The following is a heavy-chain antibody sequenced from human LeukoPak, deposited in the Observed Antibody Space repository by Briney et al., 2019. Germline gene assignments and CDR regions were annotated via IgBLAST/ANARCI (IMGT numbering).Heavy chain of an antibody. CDR1: GFTFSSYA. V-gene: IGHV3-30-3*01. CDR2: ISYDGSNK. D-gene: IGHD3-10*01. CDR3: AAPRAQSVYYYGSGSQGAFDI. J-gene: IGHJ3*02. Sequence: GGSLRLSCAASGFTFSSYAMHWVRQAPGKGLEWVAVISYDGSNKYYADSVKGRFTISRDNSKNTLYLQMNSLRAEDTAVYYCAAPRAQSVYYYGSGSQGAFDIWGQGTMVTVSS.